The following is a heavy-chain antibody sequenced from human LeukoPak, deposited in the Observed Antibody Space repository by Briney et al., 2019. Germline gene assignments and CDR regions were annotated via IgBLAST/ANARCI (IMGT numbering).Heavy chain of an antibody. CDR3: ARTAQDPQFDY. CDR1: GFTFSSYG. J-gene: IGHJ4*02. CDR2: ISYDGSNK. Sequence: GGSLRLSCAASGFTFSSYGMHWVRQAPGKGLEWVAVISYDGSNKYYADSVKGRFTISRDNSKNTLYLQMNSLRAEDTAVYYCARTAQDPQFDYWGQGTLVTVSS. D-gene: IGHD2-21*02. V-gene: IGHV3-30*03.